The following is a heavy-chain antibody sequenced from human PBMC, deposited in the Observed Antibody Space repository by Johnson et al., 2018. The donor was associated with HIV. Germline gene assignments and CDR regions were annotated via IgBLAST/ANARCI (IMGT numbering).Heavy chain of an antibody. CDR3: ARVGQLARTHAFDI. CDR2: IGIVADT. CDR1: GFTFSDHW. D-gene: IGHD6-13*01. J-gene: IGHJ3*02. Sequence: VQLVESGGGLVQPGGSLRLSCGASGFTFSDHWMQWVRQVPGKGLVWVSGIGIVADTYYSASVKGRFTISREHAKNSLYLQMNSLRAGDTAVYYCARVGQLARTHAFDIWGQGTMVTVSS. V-gene: IGHV3-13*01.